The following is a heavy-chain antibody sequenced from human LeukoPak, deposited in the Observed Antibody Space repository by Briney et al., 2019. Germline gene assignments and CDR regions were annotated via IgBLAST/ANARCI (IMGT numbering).Heavy chain of an antibody. CDR1: GFSFSIYA. J-gene: IGHJ4*02. CDR2: ITDTGGTT. Sequence: PGGSLRLSRAASGFSFSIYAMSWVRQAPGKGLEWVSGITDTGGTTYHADSVKGRFTIPRDNSKDTLYLQMNSLRAEDTAVYYCAKDYYGSRSLFDFWGQGTLVTVSS. D-gene: IGHD3-10*01. CDR3: AKDYYGSRSLFDF. V-gene: IGHV3-23*01.